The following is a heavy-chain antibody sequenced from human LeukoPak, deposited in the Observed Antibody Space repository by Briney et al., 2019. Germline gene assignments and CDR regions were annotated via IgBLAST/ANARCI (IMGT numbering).Heavy chain of an antibody. CDR3: ARRAAYYDSRGYYPVWFDY. CDR2: IYPGDSDT. D-gene: IGHD3-22*01. J-gene: IGHJ4*02. Sequence: GESLKISRKGSGYSFTSYWIGWVRQMPGKGLEWMGIIYPGDSDTRYSPSFQGQVTISADKSISTAYLQWSSLKASDTAMYYCARRAAYYDSRGYYPVWFDYWGQGTLVTVSS. V-gene: IGHV5-51*01. CDR1: GYSFTSYW.